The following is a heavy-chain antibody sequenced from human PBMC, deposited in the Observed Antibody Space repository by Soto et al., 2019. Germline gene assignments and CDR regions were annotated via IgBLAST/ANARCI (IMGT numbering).Heavy chain of an antibody. V-gene: IGHV3-23*01. D-gene: IGHD6-19*01. J-gene: IGHJ6*02. CDR3: AKDRPLQWLGTQEYYYYGMDV. CDR2: ISGSGGST. CDR1: GLNVINNY. Sequence: GVPNRLSRTAAGLNVINNYRSWVSKNTGKGLEWVSAISGSGGSTYYADSVKGRFTISRDNSKNTLYLQMNSLRAEDTAVYYCAKDRPLQWLGTQEYYYYGMDVWGQGTTVTVSS.